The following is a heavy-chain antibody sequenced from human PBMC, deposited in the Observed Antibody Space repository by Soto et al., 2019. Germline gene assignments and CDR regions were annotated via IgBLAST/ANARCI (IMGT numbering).Heavy chain of an antibody. D-gene: IGHD2-2*02. CDR3: ARVYGDGSLDY. CDR2: IYHSGST. CDR1: GGSISSGGYF. Sequence: PSETLSLTCAVSGGSISSGGYFWSWIRQPPGKGLEWIGYIYHSGSTYYNPSLKSRVTISVDRSKNQFSLKVSSVTAADTAVYYCARVYGDGSLDYWGQGTLVTVSS. J-gene: IGHJ4*02. V-gene: IGHV4-30-2*01.